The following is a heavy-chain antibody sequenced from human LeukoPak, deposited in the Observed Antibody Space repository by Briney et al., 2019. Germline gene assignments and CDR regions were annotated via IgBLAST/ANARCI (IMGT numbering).Heavy chain of an antibody. Sequence: GGSLRLSCAASGFTFSSYAMSWVRQAPGKGLEWVSAISGSGGSTYYADSVKGRFTISRDNSKNTLYLQMNSLRAEDTAVYYCAKEPPSSSIVVVPAATYDYWGQGTLVTVSS. J-gene: IGHJ4*02. CDR2: ISGSGGST. CDR1: GFTFSSYA. V-gene: IGHV3-23*01. CDR3: AKEPPSSSIVVVPAATYDY. D-gene: IGHD2-2*01.